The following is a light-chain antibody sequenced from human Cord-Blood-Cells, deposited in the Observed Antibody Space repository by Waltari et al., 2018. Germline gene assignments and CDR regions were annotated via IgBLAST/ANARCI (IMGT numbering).Light chain of an antibody. Sequence: EIVLTQSPATLSLSPGERATLSCRASQSVSSYLAWYQQKPGQAPRLLIYDASNRATGIPARFRGSGSGTDFTLTLSSLEPEDFAVYYCQQRSNWPPMYSFGQGTKLEIK. CDR2: DAS. CDR1: QSVSSY. CDR3: QQRSNWPPMYS. J-gene: IGKJ2*03. V-gene: IGKV3-11*01.